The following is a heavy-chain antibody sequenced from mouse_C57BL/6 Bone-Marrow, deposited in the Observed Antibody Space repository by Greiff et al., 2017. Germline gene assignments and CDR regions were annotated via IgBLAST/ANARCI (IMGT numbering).Heavy chain of an antibody. CDR3: ARYSNYDAIDY. J-gene: IGHJ4*01. V-gene: IGHV7-1*01. D-gene: IGHD2-5*01. Sequence: EVQLVESGGGLVQSGRSLRLSCATSGFTFSDFYMEWVRQAPGKGLEWIAASRNKANDYTTEYSASVKGRFIVSRDTSQSILYLQMNALRAEDTAIYYCARYSNYDAIDYGGQGTSVTVSS. CDR2: SRNKANDYTT. CDR1: GFTFSDFY.